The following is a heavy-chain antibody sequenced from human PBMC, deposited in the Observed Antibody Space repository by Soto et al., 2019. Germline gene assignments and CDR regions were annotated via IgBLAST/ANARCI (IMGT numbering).Heavy chain of an antibody. J-gene: IGHJ4*02. D-gene: IGHD1-26*01. CDR3: ARVGIVGATTDY. V-gene: IGHV4-61*01. Sequence: SETLSLTCTVSGGSVSSGSYYWSWIRQPPGKGLEWIGYIYYSGSTNYNPSLKSRVTISVDTSKNQFSLKLSSVTAADTAVYYCARVGIVGATTDYWGQGTLVTVSS. CDR1: GGSVSSGSYY. CDR2: IYYSGST.